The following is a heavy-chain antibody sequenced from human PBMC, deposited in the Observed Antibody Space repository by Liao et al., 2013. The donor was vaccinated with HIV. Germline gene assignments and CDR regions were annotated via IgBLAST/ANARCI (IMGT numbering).Heavy chain of an antibody. CDR1: GDSISNYY. Sequence: QVQLQESGPGLVKPSETLSLTCTVSGDSISNYYWSWIRQPAGKGLEWLGRIYTSGNTDYNPSLKSRLTISLDTANNQFSLKLRSVTAADTAVYYCARLRRSGKHNWGQGILVTVSS. D-gene: IGHD3-10*01. CDR3: ARLRRSGKHN. V-gene: IGHV4-4*07. J-gene: IGHJ4*02. CDR2: IYTSGNT.